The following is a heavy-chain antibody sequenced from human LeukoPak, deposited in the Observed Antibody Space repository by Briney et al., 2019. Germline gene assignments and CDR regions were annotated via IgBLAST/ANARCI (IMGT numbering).Heavy chain of an antibody. CDR2: IKKDGREI. CDR3: ARRYSTSSVEDFDY. Sequence: GRSLRLSCAASGFTFSSYGMHRVRQAPGKGLEWVANIKKDGREIYYMDSVKGRFTISRDNAKNSLYLRMNSLRAEDTAVYYCARRYSTSSVEDFDYWGQGTLVTVSS. J-gene: IGHJ4*02. V-gene: IGHV3-7*01. CDR1: GFTFSSYG. D-gene: IGHD6-6*01.